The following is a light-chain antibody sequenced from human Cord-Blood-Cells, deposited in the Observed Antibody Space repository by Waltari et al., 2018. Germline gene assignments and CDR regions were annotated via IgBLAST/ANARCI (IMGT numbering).Light chain of an antibody. CDR1: QSVLYSSNNKNY. CDR2: WAS. Sequence: DIVMTQSPDSLAASLGERTTIKCKSSQSVLYSSNNKNYLAWYQQKPGQPPKLLIYWASTRESGVPDRFSGSGSGTDFTLTISSLQAEDVAVYYCQQYYSTPWTFGQGTKVEIK. J-gene: IGKJ1*01. CDR3: QQYYSTPWT. V-gene: IGKV4-1*01.